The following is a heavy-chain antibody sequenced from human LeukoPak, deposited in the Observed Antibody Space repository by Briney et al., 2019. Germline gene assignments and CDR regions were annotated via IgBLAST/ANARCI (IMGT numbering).Heavy chain of an antibody. J-gene: IGHJ4*02. CDR3: VRDCHYGDHQGFDY. V-gene: IGHV3-48*01. D-gene: IGHD4-17*01. CDR2: ISSRTTTI. Sequence: LTGGSLRLSCAASEFTFSSYSMNWVRQAPGKGLEWVSYISSRTTTIYYTDSVKGRFTISRDNAENAMYLEMNSLRTEDTAVYYCVRDCHYGDHQGFDYWGRGTLVTVSS. CDR1: EFTFSSYS.